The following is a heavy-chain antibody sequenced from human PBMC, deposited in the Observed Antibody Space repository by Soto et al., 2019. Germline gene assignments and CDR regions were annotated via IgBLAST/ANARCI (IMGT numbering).Heavy chain of an antibody. CDR2: IYYSGTT. D-gene: IGHD2-8*01. CDR1: GGSISSGEYY. V-gene: IGHV4-30-4*01. Sequence: PSETLSLTCTVSGGSISSGEYYWSWIRQPPGKGLEWIGNIYYSGTTYYNPSLKSRVTISVDTSKNQFSLKLSSVTAADTAVYYCARDGGFCTNGVCPVYYYYVMAVWGQGTTVTVSS. J-gene: IGHJ6*02. CDR3: ARDGGFCTNGVCPVYYYYVMAV.